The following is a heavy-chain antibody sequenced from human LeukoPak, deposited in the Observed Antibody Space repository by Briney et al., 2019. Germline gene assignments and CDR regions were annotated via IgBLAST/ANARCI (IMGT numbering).Heavy chain of an antibody. Sequence: GGSLRLSCAASGFTFSSSAMSWVRQAPGKGLEWVSGISGSGGSTYYADSVKGRFTISRDNSKNTLYLQMNSLRADDTAVYYCARFAAGGSYYYYMDVWGKGTTVTVS. J-gene: IGHJ6*03. CDR2: ISGSGGST. V-gene: IGHV3-23*01. CDR1: GFTFSSSA. CDR3: ARFAAGGSYYYYMDV. D-gene: IGHD3-10*01.